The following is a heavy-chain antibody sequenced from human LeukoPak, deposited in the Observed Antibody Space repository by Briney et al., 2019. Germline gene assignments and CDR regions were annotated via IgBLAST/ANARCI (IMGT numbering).Heavy chain of an antibody. CDR3: ARGRHSSGWPFDY. CDR1: GGSFSGYY. CDR2: INHSGST. Sequence: SETLSLTCAVYGGSFSGYYWSWIRQPPGKGLEWIGEINHSGSTNYNPSLKSRVTISVGTSKNQFSLKLSSVTAADTAVYYCARGRHSSGWPFDYWGQGTLVTVSS. J-gene: IGHJ4*02. V-gene: IGHV4-34*01. D-gene: IGHD6-19*01.